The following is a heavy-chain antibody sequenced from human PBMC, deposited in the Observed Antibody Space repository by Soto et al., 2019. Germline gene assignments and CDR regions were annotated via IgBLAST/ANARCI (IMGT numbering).Heavy chain of an antibody. V-gene: IGHV4-39*01. CDR3: ARQPTTGDTDLWFDP. CDR1: GGSISTSRSY. CDR2: IFYSGST. D-gene: IGHD2-21*01. Sequence: QLQLLESGPGLVKASETLSLTCSVSGGSISTSRSYWAWIRQPPGKGLEWLANIFYSGSTFYNPSLASRASVSVDTSKNEFSLKLRSVTAADTAVYYCARQPTTGDTDLWFDPWGQGTLVTVSS. J-gene: IGHJ5*02.